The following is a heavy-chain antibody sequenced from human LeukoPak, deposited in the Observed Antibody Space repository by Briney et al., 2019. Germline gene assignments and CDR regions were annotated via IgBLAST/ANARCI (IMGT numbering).Heavy chain of an antibody. Sequence: SETLSLTCTVSGGSISSYYWSWIRQPSGKGQEWIGYIYYSGSTNYNPSLKSRVTISVDTSKNQFSLNLSSVTAADTAVYYWARTRDSSGFSYPDYWGQGTLVTVSS. CDR1: GGSISSYY. V-gene: IGHV4-59*01. D-gene: IGHD3-22*01. J-gene: IGHJ4*02. CDR3: ARTRDSSGFSYPDY. CDR2: IYYSGST.